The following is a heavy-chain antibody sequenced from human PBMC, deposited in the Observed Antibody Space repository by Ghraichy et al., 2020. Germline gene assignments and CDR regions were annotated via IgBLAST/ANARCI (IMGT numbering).Heavy chain of an antibody. CDR2: INPNSGGT. D-gene: IGHD3-22*01. J-gene: IGHJ5*02. CDR1: GYTFTGYY. CDR3: ARAYTPGEYYYDSSGFNWFDP. V-gene: IGHV1-2*06. Sequence: ASVKVSCKASGYTFTGYYMHWVRQAPGQGLEWMGRINPNSGGTNYAQKFQGRVTMTRDTSISTAYMELSRLRSDDTAVYYCARAYTPGEYYYDSSGFNWFDPWGQGTLVTVSS.